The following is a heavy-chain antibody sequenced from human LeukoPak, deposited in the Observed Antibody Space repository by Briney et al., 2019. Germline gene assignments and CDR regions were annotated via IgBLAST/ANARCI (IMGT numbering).Heavy chain of an antibody. CDR1: GYTFTSYD. J-gene: IGHJ4*02. CDR3: ARHEYSDFDY. V-gene: IGHV1-8*01. Sequence: PGASVKVSCKASGYTFTSYDINWVRQPTAQGLEWMGWRNPNSGNTGYAQKLQGRFTITRNTSISTAYMELSSLRSEERAVYYCARHEYSDFDYWGQGTLVTVSS. CDR2: RNPNSGNT. D-gene: IGHD4-11*01.